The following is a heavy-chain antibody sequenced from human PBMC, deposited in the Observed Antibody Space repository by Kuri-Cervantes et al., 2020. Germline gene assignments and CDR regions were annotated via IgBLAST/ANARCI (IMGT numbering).Heavy chain of an antibody. D-gene: IGHD6-13*01. CDR1: GGTFSSYA. V-gene: IGHV1-69*13. J-gene: IGHJ2*01. CDR2: IIPIFGTA. CDR3: ARDRAGIAAAGQRRYFDL. Sequence: SVKVSCKASGGTFSSYAISWVRQAPGQGLEWMGGIIPIFGTANYAQKFQGRVTTTADESTSTAYMELSSLGSEDTAVYYCARDRAGIAAAGQRRYFDLWGRGTLVTVSS.